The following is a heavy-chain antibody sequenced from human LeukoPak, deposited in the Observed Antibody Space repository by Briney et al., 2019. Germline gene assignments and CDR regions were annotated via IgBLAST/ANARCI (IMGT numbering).Heavy chain of an antibody. CDR1: GFTFSSYA. CDR3: ARNYNGMSY. D-gene: IGHD1-26*01. CDR2: ISGSGGST. Sequence: QPGGSLRLSCAASGFTFSSYAMSWVRQAPGKGLEWVSAISGSGGSTYYADSVKGRFTISRDNAKNTLYLQMNGLRVEDTAMYYCARNYNGMSYWGQGTLVIVSS. J-gene: IGHJ4*02. V-gene: IGHV3-23*01.